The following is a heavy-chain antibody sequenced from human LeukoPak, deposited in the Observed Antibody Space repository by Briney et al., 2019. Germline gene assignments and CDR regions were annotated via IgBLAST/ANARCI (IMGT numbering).Heavy chain of an antibody. Sequence: SETLSLTCTVSGGSISSYYWSWIRQPPGKGLEWIGSMHYSGSTNYNPSLKSRVTISVDTSKNQFSLKLSSVTAADTAVYYCARATGYSSSWYVRYSGMDVWGEGTTVTISS. CDR2: MHYSGST. D-gene: IGHD6-13*01. CDR1: GGSISSYY. J-gene: IGHJ6*04. V-gene: IGHV4-59*01. CDR3: ARATGYSSSWYVRYSGMDV.